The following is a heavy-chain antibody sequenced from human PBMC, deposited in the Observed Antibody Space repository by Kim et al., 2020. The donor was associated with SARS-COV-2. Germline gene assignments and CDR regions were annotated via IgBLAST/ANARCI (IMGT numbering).Heavy chain of an antibody. CDR1: GGSISSYY. J-gene: IGHJ6*02. V-gene: IGHV4-59*01. D-gene: IGHD6-13*01. CDR2: VFYSGST. Sequence: SETLSLTCTVSGGSISSYYWSWIRQPPGKGLEWIGYVFYSGSTNYNPSLKSRVTISVDTSKNQFSLKLSSVTAADTAVYYCASRASWGGMDVWGRGTTVTVSS. CDR3: ASRASWGGMDV.